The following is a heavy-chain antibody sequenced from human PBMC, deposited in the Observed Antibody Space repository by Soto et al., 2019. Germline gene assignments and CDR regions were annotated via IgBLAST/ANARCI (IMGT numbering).Heavy chain of an antibody. CDR3: ARDLSDGASDVFDI. D-gene: IGHD1-26*01. J-gene: IGHJ3*02. CDR2: IYDSGNT. CDR1: GGSVSSGSYY. V-gene: IGHV4-61*01. Sequence: PSETLSLTCTVSGGSVSSGSYYWSWIRQPPGKGLEWIGYIYDSGNTNYNPSLKSRVTISVDTSKNQFSLKLGSVTAADTAVYYCARDLSDGASDVFDIWGQGTMVTVSS.